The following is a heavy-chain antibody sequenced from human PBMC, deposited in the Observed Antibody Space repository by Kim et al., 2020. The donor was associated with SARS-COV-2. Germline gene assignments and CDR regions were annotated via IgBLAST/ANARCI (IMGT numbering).Heavy chain of an antibody. CDR2: INSDGGDT. CDR1: GFTFSNYW. V-gene: IGHV3-74*01. J-gene: IGHJ5*02. CDR3: ARGTFQQGFDP. Sequence: GGSLRLSCEASGFTFSNYWMNWVRQGPGKGLVWVSRINSDGGDTHYADSVKGRFTISRDNAENTLHLQLNSLGVEDTAIYYCARGTFQQGFDPWGQGTLVPVSP.